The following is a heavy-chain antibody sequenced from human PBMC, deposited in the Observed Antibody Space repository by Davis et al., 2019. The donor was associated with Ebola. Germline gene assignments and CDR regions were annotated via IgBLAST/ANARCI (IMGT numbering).Heavy chain of an antibody. J-gene: IGHJ5*02. V-gene: IGHV4-59*12. CDR3: ARDRLLWFGEFDP. D-gene: IGHD3-10*01. CDR2: IYYSGST. Sequence: SETLSLTCTVSGGSISSYYWSWIRQPPGKGLEWIGYIYYSGSTNYNPSLKSRVTISVDTSKNQFSLQLNSVTPEDTAVYYCARDRLLWFGEFDPWGQGTLVTVSS. CDR1: GGSISSYY.